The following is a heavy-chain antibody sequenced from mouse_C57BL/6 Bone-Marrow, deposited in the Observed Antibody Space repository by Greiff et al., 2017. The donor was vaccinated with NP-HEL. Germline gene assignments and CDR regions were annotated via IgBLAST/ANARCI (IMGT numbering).Heavy chain of an antibody. CDR3: ATSITTVVATFHWYFDV. CDR2: ISSGSSTI. CDR1: GFTFSDYG. Sequence: EVQVVESGGGLVKPGGSLKLSCAASGFTFSDYGMHWVRQAPEKGLEWVAYISSGSSTIYYADTVKGRFTISRDNAKNTLFLQMTSLRSEDTAMYYCATSITTVVATFHWYFDVWGTGTTVTVSS. J-gene: IGHJ1*03. D-gene: IGHD1-1*01. V-gene: IGHV5-17*01.